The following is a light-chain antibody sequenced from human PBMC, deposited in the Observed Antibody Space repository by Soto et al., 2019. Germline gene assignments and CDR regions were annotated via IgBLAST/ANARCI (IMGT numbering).Light chain of an antibody. V-gene: IGKV4-1*01. CDR1: QSVLYSSNNKNY. Sequence: DIVMTQSPDSLAVSLGERATINCKSSQSVLYSSNNKNYLAWYQQKSGQPPKLLIYWASTRESGVPDRFSGSGSGTDFTLTISSLQAEDVAVYYCQQYDTSPITVGQGTRLEIK. CDR2: WAS. J-gene: IGKJ5*01. CDR3: QQYDTSPIT.